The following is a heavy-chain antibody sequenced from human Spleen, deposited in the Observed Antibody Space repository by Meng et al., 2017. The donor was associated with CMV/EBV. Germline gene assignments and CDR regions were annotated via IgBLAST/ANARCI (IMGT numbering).Heavy chain of an antibody. CDR2: IGTSGSAI. D-gene: IGHD3-3*01. V-gene: IGHV3-48*03. CDR1: GFTFSSYE. J-gene: IGHJ6*02. Sequence: GSLRLSWVASGFTFSSYEMNWVRQAPGKGLEWVSYIGTSGSAIFYANSVKGRFTISRDNAKKSLFLQMNSLRAEDTAVYYCASGGIKGDFWSGPYYYYGMDVWGQGTTVTVSS. CDR3: ASGGIKGDFWSGPYYYYGMDV.